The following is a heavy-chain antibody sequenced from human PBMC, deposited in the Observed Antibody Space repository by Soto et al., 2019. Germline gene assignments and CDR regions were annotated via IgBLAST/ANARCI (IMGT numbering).Heavy chain of an antibody. D-gene: IGHD6-19*01. CDR1: GYTFTRYA. Sequence: QVPLVQSGVEVKKPGASVRVSCKASGYTFTRYAIHWVRQAPGQRLEWMGWINAGNGNTKYSQKFQGRVTITTDTSATTAYMELSSLISEDTAVYYCARDGAVAGDSNFDYWGQGTLVTVSS. J-gene: IGHJ4*02. V-gene: IGHV1-3*01. CDR2: INAGNGNT. CDR3: ARDGAVAGDSNFDY.